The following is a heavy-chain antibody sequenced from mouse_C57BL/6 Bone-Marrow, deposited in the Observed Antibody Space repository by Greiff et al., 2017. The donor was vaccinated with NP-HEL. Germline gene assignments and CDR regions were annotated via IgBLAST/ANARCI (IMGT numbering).Heavy chain of an antibody. CDR3: TAAYYSNPYAMDY. V-gene: IGHV14-4*01. CDR1: GFNIKDDY. CDR2: IDPENGDT. Sequence: EVQRVESGAELVRPGASVKLSCTASGFNIKDDYMHWVKQRPEQGLEWIGWIDPENGDTEYASKFQGKATITADTSSNTAYLQLSSLTSEDTAVYYCTAAYYSNPYAMDYWGQGTSVTVSS. D-gene: IGHD2-5*01. J-gene: IGHJ4*01.